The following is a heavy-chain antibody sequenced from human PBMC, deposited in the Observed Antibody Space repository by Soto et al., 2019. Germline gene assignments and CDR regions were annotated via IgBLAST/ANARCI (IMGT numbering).Heavy chain of an antibody. CDR3: ARSEYTSGWTGY. CDR1: GYTFTSYA. J-gene: IGHJ4*02. Sequence: QVQLVQSGAEEKQPGASVKVSCKASGYTFTSYAMHWVRQAPGQRLEWMGWINAGNDNTKYSQKFQGRVTITRDTSXSTAYMELSSLRSEATAVYYCARSEYTSGWTGYWGQGTMVTVSS. D-gene: IGHD6-25*01. CDR2: INAGNDNT. V-gene: IGHV1-3*05.